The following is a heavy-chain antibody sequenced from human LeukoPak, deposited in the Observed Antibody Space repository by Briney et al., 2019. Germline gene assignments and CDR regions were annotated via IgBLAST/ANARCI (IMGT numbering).Heavy chain of an antibody. V-gene: IGHV4-30-4*01. CDR1: GGSISSGDNY. CDR3: ASVTIWYGDYPSYYFDY. Sequence: SQTLSLTCTVSGGSISSGDNYWSWIRQSPGKGLEWIGYIYYSGSTYYNPSLKSRVTISVDTSKNQFSLKLSSVTAADTAVYYCASVTIWYGDYPSYYFDYWGQGTLVTVSS. CDR2: IYYSGST. J-gene: IGHJ4*02. D-gene: IGHD4-17*01.